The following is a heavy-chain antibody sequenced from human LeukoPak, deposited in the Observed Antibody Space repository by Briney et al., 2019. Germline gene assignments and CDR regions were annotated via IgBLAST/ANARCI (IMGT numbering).Heavy chain of an antibody. Sequence: ASVKVSCKASGYTFTSYYIRWVRQAPGQGLEWMGLINPSGGSTNYAQKFQGRVTMTRDTSTSTVYMELSSLRSEDTAVYYCAKGHSITMIRGGQWYYYMDVWGKGTTVTISS. CDR3: AKGHSITMIRGGQWYYYMDV. J-gene: IGHJ6*03. CDR2: INPSGGST. V-gene: IGHV1-46*01. D-gene: IGHD3-10*01. CDR1: GYTFTSYY.